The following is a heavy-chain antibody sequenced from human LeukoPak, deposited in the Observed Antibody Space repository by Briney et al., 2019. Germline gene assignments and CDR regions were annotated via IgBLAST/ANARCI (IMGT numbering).Heavy chain of an antibody. CDR3: ARDGGGYDFPFDY. D-gene: IGHD5-12*01. J-gene: IGHJ4*02. CDR2: IIPILGIA. Sequence: SVKVSCKASGGTFSSYGISWVRQAPGQGLEWMGRIIPILGIANYAQKFQGRVTITADKSTSTAYMELSSLRSEDTAVYYCARDGGGYDFPFDYGGQGTLVAVSS. CDR1: GGTFSSYG. V-gene: IGHV1-69*04.